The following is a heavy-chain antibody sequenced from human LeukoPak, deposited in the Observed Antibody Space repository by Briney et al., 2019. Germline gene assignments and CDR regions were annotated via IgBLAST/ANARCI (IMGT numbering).Heavy chain of an antibody. D-gene: IGHD6-6*01. CDR3: AKGASSSRRYFDL. CDR2: ISGTGGST. V-gene: IGHV3-23*01. Sequence: PGGSLRLSCASSGFTFGTYWMHWVRLAPGKGLVWVSGISGTGGSTYYADSVKGRFTISRDNSKNTVSVQMDSLRAEDTAVYYCAKGASSSRRYFDLWGRGTLVTVSS. J-gene: IGHJ2*01. CDR1: GFTFGTYW.